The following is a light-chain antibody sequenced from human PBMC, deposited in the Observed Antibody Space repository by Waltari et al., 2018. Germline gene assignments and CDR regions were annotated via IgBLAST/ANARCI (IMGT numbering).Light chain of an antibody. CDR2: EVS. CDR1: SRDVGGYNY. Sequence: QSALTQPASVSGSPGQSIPISCTGTSRDVGGYNYVSWYQQHPGKAPKLMIYEVSNRPSGVSNRFSGSKSGNTASLTISGLQAEDEADYYCSSYTSSSTSYVFGTGTKVTVL. CDR3: SSYTSSSTSYV. J-gene: IGLJ1*01. V-gene: IGLV2-14*01.